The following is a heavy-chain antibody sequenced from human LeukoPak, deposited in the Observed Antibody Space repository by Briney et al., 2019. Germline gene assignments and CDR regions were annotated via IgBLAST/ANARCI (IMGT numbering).Heavy chain of an antibody. CDR1: GGTFSSYA. V-gene: IGHV1-69*04. J-gene: IGHJ4*02. CDR3: ASPYYYDSSGYSFVY. Sequence: SVKVSCKVSGGTFSSYAISWVRQAPGQGLEWMGRIIPILGIANYAQKFQGRVTITADKSTSTAYMELSSLRSEDTAVYYCASPYYYDSSGYSFVYWGQGTLVTVSS. D-gene: IGHD3-22*01. CDR2: IIPILGIA.